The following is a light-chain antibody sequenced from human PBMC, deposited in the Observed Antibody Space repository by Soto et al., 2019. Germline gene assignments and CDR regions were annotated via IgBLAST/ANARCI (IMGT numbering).Light chain of an antibody. CDR3: MQALQTPLT. Sequence: DIVMTQSPLSLPVTPGEPASISCRSSQSLPHSDGYNYLDWYLQKPGQSPQLLIYLGSNRASGVPDRFSGSGSGTDFTLKISRVEAEDGGVYYCMQALQTPLTFGGGTKVEIK. V-gene: IGKV2-28*01. CDR1: QSLPHSDGYNY. CDR2: LGS. J-gene: IGKJ4*01.